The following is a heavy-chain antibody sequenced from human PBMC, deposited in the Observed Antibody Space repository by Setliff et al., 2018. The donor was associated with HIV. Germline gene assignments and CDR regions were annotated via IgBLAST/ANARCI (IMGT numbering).Heavy chain of an antibody. Sequence: GGSLRLSCAASGFTFNSHEMSWVRLAPGKGLEWVSYISGSGSTIYYADSVKGRFTISRDNAKNALYLQMNRLRAEDTAVYYCARDRGQLVLGSLDLWGQGTMVTVSS. V-gene: IGHV3-48*03. J-gene: IGHJ3*01. CDR1: GFTFNSHE. CDR2: ISGSGSTI. CDR3: ARDRGQLVLGSLDL. D-gene: IGHD6-6*01.